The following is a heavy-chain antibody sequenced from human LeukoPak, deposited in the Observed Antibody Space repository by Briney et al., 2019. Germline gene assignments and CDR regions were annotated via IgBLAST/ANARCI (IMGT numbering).Heavy chain of an antibody. CDR2: IYYSGST. J-gene: IGHJ5*02. CDR3: ARETYYDFWSGYWFDP. V-gene: IGHV4-59*11. CDR1: GGSISSHY. Sequence: SETLSLTCTVSGGSISSHYWSWIRQPPGKGLEWIGYIYYSGSTNYNPSLKSQVTISVDTSKNQFSLKLSSVTAADTAVYYCARETYYDFWSGYWFDPWGRGTLVTVSS. D-gene: IGHD3-3*01.